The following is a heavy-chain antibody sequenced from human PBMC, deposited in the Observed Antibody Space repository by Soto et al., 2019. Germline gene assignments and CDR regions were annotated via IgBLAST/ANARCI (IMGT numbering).Heavy chain of an antibody. V-gene: IGHV4-61*01. D-gene: IGHD5-18*01. Sequence: SETLSLTCTVSGDSVSVGSYYCSCIRQPPGKGLEWIGYIYYSGSTNYNPSLKSRVTMSVDTSKNQFSLKLSSVTGADTAVYYCARDIRGYSRALDYWGQGTLVTVSS. CDR1: GDSVSVGSYY. CDR2: IYYSGST. J-gene: IGHJ4*02. CDR3: ARDIRGYSRALDY.